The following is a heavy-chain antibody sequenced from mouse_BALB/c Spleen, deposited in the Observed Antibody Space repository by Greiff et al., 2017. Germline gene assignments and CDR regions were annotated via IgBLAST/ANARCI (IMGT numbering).Heavy chain of an antibody. Sequence: DVKLVESGGDLVKPGGSLKLSCAASGFTFSSYGMSWVRQTPDKRLEWVATISSGGSYTYYPDSVKGRFTISRDNAKNTLYLQMSSLKSEDTAMYYCATLLRYDGKDDYWGQGTTLTVSS. D-gene: IGHD2-14*01. J-gene: IGHJ2*01. CDR1: GFTFSSYG. CDR2: ISSGGSYT. V-gene: IGHV5-6*02. CDR3: ATLLRYDGKDDY.